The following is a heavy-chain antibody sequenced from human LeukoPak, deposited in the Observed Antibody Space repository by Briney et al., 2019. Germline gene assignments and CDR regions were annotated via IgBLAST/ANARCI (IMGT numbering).Heavy chain of an antibody. Sequence: SETLSLTCAVSGGSISSGSYYWSWIRQPAGKGLEWIGRIYTSGSTNYNPSLKSRVTISVDTSKNQFSLKLSSVTAADTAVYYCARVGSSGCFDFWGQGTLVTVSS. D-gene: IGHD6-19*01. CDR1: GGSISSGSYY. CDR2: IYTSGST. CDR3: ARVGSSGCFDF. J-gene: IGHJ4*02. V-gene: IGHV4-61*02.